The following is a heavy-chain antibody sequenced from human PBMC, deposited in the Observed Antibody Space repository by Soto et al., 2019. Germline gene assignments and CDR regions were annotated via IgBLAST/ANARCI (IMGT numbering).Heavy chain of an antibody. CDR1: GITVSPKF. CDR2: LYSGGST. D-gene: IGHD2-2*01. CDR3: ASRPGVVGQPEVVPLDY. Sequence: EVQLVQSGGGLAQPGGSLRLSWAASGITVSPKFMSWVSQAPGKGMEWVSFLYSGGSTYYADSVKGRFTISRDNSKNTLYLQMNSLRAEDTAVYYCASRPGVVGQPEVVPLDYWGQGPLVTVSS. V-gene: IGHV3-66*01. J-gene: IGHJ4*02.